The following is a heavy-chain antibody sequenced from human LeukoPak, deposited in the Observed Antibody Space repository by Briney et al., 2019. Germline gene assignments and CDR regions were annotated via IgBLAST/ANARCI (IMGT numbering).Heavy chain of an antibody. V-gene: IGHV4-61*02. Sequence: SETLSLTCTVSGGSISSGSYYWSWIRQPAGKGLEWIGRIYTSGSTNYNPSLKSRVTISVDTSKNQFSLKLSSVTAADTAVYYCAKETGYNYYYYVDVWGKGTTVTISS. CDR3: AKETGYNYYYYVDV. CDR2: IYTSGST. D-gene: IGHD1-1*01. CDR1: GGSISSGSYY. J-gene: IGHJ6*03.